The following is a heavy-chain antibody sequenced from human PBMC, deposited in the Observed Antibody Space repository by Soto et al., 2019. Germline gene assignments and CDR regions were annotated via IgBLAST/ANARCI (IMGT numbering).Heavy chain of an antibody. Sequence: GGSLRLSCAASGFTFTNAWMIWVRQAPGKGLEWVGRIKSKTDGGTADFAAPVKGRFSISRDDSKNTLYLQMNSLKTEDTAIYYYTTSVEVVVTPFDYWGQGTRVTVS. D-gene: IGHD3-22*01. CDR3: TTSVEVVVTPFDY. J-gene: IGHJ4*02. V-gene: IGHV3-15*01. CDR1: GFTFTNAW. CDR2: IKSKTDGGTA.